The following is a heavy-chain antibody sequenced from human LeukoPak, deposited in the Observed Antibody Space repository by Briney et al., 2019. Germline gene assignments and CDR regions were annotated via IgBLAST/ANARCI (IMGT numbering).Heavy chain of an antibody. D-gene: IGHD3-10*01. CDR2: ISGSGGST. V-gene: IGHV3-23*01. Sequence: GGTLRLSCAASGFTFSSYGMSWVRQAPGKGLEWVSAISGSGGSTYYADSVKGRFTISRDNSKNTLYLQMNRLRAEDTAVYYCTKGGAVSSKSITMIRGTRRYYYYMDVWGKGTTVTISS. CDR3: TKGGAVSSKSITMIRGTRRYYYYMDV. CDR1: GFTFSSYG. J-gene: IGHJ6*03.